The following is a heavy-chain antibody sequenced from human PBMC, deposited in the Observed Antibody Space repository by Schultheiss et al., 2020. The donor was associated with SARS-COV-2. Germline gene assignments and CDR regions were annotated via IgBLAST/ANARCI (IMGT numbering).Heavy chain of an antibody. CDR2: ISSSGSTI. Sequence: GGSLRLSCAASGFTFSSYEMNWVRQAPGKGLEWVSYISSSGSTIYYADSVKGRFTISRDNAKNSLYLQMNSLRAEDTALYYCAKGRWWYFDLWGRGTLVTVSS. CDR1: GFTFSSYE. D-gene: IGHD6-13*01. V-gene: IGHV3-48*03. CDR3: AKGRWWYFDL. J-gene: IGHJ2*01.